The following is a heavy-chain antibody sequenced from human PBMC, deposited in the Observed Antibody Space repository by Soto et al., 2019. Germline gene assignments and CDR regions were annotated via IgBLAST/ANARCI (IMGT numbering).Heavy chain of an antibody. J-gene: IGHJ6*02. D-gene: IGHD2-2*01. V-gene: IGHV4-31*03. Sequence: SETLSLTCTVSGGSISSGGYYWSWIRQHPGKGLEWIGYIYYSGSTYYNPSLKSRVIISVGTSKNQFSLKLSSVTAADTAVYYCARERGVPTGGHYYYYGVDVWGQGTTVTVSS. CDR3: ARERGVPTGGHYYYYGVDV. CDR1: GGSISSGGYY. CDR2: IYYSGST.